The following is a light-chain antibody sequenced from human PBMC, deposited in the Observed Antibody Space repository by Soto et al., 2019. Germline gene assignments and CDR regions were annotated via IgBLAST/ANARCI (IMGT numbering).Light chain of an antibody. J-gene: IGKJ1*01. CDR3: QQSYSTPRT. Sequence: DIQMTQSPSSLSASVGDRVTITCRASQSTSGYLNWYQQKPGKAPRLLIYAASSLQSGVPSRFSGSGSGTDFTLTISSLQPEDFATYYCQQSYSTPRTFGQGTKVEIK. V-gene: IGKV1-39*01. CDR1: QSTSGY. CDR2: AAS.